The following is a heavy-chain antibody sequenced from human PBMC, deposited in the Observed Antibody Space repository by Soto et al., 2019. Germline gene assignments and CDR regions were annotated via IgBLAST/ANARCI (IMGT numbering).Heavy chain of an antibody. CDR3: ASSYSSGPTSLY. V-gene: IGHV1-69*02. CDR2: IIPILGIA. CDR1: GGTFSSYT. J-gene: IGHJ4*02. Sequence: AAGKVSCKASGGTFSSYTISWGRQAPGQGLEWMGRIIPILGIANYAQKFQGRVTITADKSTSTAYMELSSLRSEDTAVYYCASSYSSGPTSLYWGQGTLVTVSS. D-gene: IGHD6-19*01.